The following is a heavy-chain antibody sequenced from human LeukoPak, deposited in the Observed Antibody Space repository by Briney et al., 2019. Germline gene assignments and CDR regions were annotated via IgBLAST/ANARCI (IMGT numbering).Heavy chain of an antibody. CDR1: GFTFSSYS. V-gene: IGHV3-21*01. J-gene: IGHJ4*02. CDR3: ASPDCGSTRCYGFDY. Sequence: GGSLRLSCAASGFTFSSYSMSWVRQAPGKGLEWVSSISSSSTYIYYADSVKGRFTISRDDAMSSLYLQMSSLRAEDTAVYYCASPDCGSTRCYGFDYWGQGTLVTVSS. CDR2: ISSSSTYI. D-gene: IGHD2-2*01.